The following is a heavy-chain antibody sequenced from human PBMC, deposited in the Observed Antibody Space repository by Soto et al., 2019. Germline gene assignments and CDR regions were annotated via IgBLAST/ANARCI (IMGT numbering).Heavy chain of an antibody. J-gene: IGHJ4*02. V-gene: IGHV4-39*01. D-gene: IGHD2-2*01. CDR3: ANTAADCTSSSCYDFDD. CDR2: IYHRGTI. CDR1: GGFISSSSTYY. Sequence: QLQLQESGPGLVKPSETLSLTCTVSGGFISSSSTYYWGWIRQPPGKGLEWIGSIYHRGTIYYSPYLSDRIMLSVDTAKNQASLRLSSVTAADTAVYYFANTAADCTSSSCYDFDDRGQGTLVSVSP.